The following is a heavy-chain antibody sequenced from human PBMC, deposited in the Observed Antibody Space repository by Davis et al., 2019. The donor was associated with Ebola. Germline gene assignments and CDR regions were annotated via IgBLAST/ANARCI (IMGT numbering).Heavy chain of an antibody. Sequence: GGSLRLSCAASGFTFSAYYMSWIRQAPGKGLEWVSYISSSGSTIYYADSVKGRFTISRDNAKNSLYLQMNSLRAEDTAVYYCARGLYWPNYYYYGMDVWGQGTTVTVSS. CDR1: GFTFSAYY. CDR2: ISSSGSTI. D-gene: IGHD2-8*02. CDR3: ARGLYWPNYYYYGMDV. V-gene: IGHV3-11*01. J-gene: IGHJ6*02.